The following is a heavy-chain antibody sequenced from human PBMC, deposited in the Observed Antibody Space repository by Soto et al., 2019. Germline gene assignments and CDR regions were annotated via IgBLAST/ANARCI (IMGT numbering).Heavy chain of an antibody. D-gene: IGHD6-19*01. CDR3: ATDGLDYYGLAV. J-gene: IGHJ6*02. CDR2: TSSTGGTV. V-gene: IGHV3-11*01. CDR1: GFTLSDYY. Sequence: QVQLVESGGGLVKPGESLRLSCAASGFTLSDYYMTWVRQTPGKGLEWISYTSSTGGTVNNADSVKGRFTISRDNSNNSLFLPMTSLRDAASAVYYSATDGLDYYGLAVWGQGTTVTVAS.